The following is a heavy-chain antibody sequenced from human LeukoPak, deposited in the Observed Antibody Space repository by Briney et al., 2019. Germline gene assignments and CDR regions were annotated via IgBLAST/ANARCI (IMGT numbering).Heavy chain of an antibody. CDR3: AREGEQWLVQGY. D-gene: IGHD6-19*01. CDR2: ISYDGSNK. V-gene: IGHV3-30*04. CDR1: GFTFGDCA. J-gene: IGHJ4*02. Sequence: GGSLRLSCAASGFTFGDCAMHWFRQAPGKGLEWVAVISYDGSNKYYADSVKGRFTISRDNSKNTLYLQMNSLRAEDTAVYYCAREGEQWLVQGYWGQGTLVTVSS.